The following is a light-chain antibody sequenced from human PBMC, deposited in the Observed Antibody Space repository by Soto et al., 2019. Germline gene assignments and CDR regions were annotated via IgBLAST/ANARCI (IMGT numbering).Light chain of an antibody. CDR1: QILLHSNGYNY. V-gene: IGKV2-28*01. J-gene: IGKJ1*01. CDR3: QQYNSYST. Sequence: DIVMTQSPLSLPVTPGEPASISCRSSQILLHSNGYNYLDWYLQKPGKAPKLLIYDASSLESGVPSRFSGSGSGTEFTLTISSLQPDDFATYYCQQYNSYSTFGQGTKVDI. CDR2: DAS.